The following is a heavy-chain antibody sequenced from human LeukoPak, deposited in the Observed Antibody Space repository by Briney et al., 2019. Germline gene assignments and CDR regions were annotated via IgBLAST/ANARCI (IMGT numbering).Heavy chain of an antibody. CDR3: ARRRIVVVTATPYYYYYMDV. CDR1: GGSISSYY. D-gene: IGHD2-21*02. CDR2: IYYSGST. J-gene: IGHJ6*03. Sequence: SETLSLTCTVSGGSISSYYWSWIRQPPGKGLEWIRYIYYSGSTNYNPSLKSRVTISVDTSKNQFSLKLSSVTAADTAVYYCARRRIVVVTATPYYYYYMDVWGKGTTVTVSS. V-gene: IGHV4-59*01.